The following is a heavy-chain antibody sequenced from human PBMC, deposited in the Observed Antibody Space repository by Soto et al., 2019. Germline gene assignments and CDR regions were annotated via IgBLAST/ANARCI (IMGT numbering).Heavy chain of an antibody. Sequence: HLGGSLRLSCSASGFIFSNFGMHWVRQAPGKGLEWVAGVWYDGSSGVSADSVKGRFTISRDNSKNTLDLQMNSLRAEDTALYYSEKRERWPASGPYWGQGTLVTVSS. CDR1: GFIFSNFG. J-gene: IGHJ4*02. D-gene: IGHD1-1*01. CDR3: EKRERWPASGPY. CDR2: VWYDGSSG. V-gene: IGHV3-33*06.